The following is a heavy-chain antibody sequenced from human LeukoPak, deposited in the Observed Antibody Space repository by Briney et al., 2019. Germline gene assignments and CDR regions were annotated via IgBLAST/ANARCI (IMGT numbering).Heavy chain of an antibody. J-gene: IGHJ6*02. D-gene: IGHD2-2*01. CDR3: ARERYCSSTSCYNYYYGMDV. CDR2: INPNSGGT. V-gene: IGHV1-2*02. Sequence: ASVKVSCKASGYTFTSYYMHWVRQAPGQGLEWMGWINPNSGGTNYAQKFQGRVTMTRDTSISTAYMELSRLRSDDTAVYYCARERYCSSTSCYNYYYGMDVWGQGTTVTVSS. CDR1: GYTFTSYY.